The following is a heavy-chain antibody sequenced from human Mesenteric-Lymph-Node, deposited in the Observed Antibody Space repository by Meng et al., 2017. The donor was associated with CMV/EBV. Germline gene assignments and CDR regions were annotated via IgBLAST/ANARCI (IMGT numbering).Heavy chain of an antibody. CDR3: ARATRDYFDY. Sequence: SETLSLTCTVSGGSISSYYWSWIRQPPGKGLEWFGYIYYSVSANYNPSLKSRVTISVDTSKNQFSLKLSSVTAADTAVYHCARATRDYFDYWGQGTLVTVSS. V-gene: IGHV4-59*01. D-gene: IGHD6-6*01. J-gene: IGHJ4*02. CDR2: IYYSVSA. CDR1: GGSISSYY.